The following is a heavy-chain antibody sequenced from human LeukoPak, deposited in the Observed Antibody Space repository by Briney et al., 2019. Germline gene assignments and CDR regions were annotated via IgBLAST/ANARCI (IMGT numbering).Heavy chain of an antibody. J-gene: IGHJ2*01. V-gene: IGHV4-34*01. CDR2: INHSGST. D-gene: IGHD7-27*01. CDR3: ARSGAALYWYFDL. CDR1: GGSFSGYY. Sequence: SETLSLTCAVYGGSFSGYYWSWIRQPPGKGLEWIGEINHSGSTNYNPSLKSRVTISVDTSKIQFSLKLSSVTAADTAVYYCARSGAALYWYFDLWGRGTLVTVFS.